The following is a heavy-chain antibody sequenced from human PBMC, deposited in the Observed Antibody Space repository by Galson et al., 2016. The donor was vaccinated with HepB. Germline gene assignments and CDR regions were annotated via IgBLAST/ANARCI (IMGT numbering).Heavy chain of an antibody. CDR3: SRVIAEDEALGD. J-gene: IGHJ4*02. CDR1: GFTFSTYW. D-gene: IGHD6-13*01. Sequence: SLRLSCAASGFTFSTYWMTWVRQAPGKGLEWVANIKEDESKKSYVDSAKGRFTISRDNANNLLYLQMNSLRAEDTAVYSCSRVIAEDEALGDWGQGTLVTVSS. CDR2: IKEDESKK. V-gene: IGHV3-7*01.